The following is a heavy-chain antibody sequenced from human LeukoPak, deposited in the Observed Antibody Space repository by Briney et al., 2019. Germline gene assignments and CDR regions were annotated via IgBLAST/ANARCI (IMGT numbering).Heavy chain of an antibody. CDR1: SRSISIYY. V-gene: IGHV4-4*07. D-gene: IGHD6-19*01. J-gene: IGHJ4*02. Sequence: ETLSLTSTVSSRSISIYYWRYVRQPAGKGLEWIGRTYASGSPNYNPSLKRRVTMLVAMSKNQFSLKLTSVTAAATAVYYCARDIGSGGWLLDYWGKGTLVTVSS. CDR3: ARDIGSGGWLLDY. CDR2: TYASGSP.